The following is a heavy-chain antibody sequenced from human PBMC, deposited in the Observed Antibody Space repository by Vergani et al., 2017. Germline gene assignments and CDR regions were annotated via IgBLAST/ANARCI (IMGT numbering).Heavy chain of an antibody. Sequence: QVQLQESGPGLVKPSETLSLTCTVSGGSISSYYWSWIRQPPGKGLEWIGYIYYSGSTNYNPSLKSRVTISVDTSKNQFSLKLSSVTAADTAVYYCARGELSPYYFDYWGQGTLVTVSS. CDR2: IYYSGST. V-gene: IGHV4-59*01. D-gene: IGHD1-26*01. CDR1: GGSISSYY. CDR3: ARGELSPYYFDY. J-gene: IGHJ4*02.